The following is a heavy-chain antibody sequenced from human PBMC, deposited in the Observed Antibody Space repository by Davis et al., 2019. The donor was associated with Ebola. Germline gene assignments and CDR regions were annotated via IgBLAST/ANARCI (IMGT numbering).Heavy chain of an antibody. Sequence: GESLKISCAVSGFSVSNTYMSWVRQAPGKGLEWVSVMYGGGNTDYAESVKGRFNISSDNSKNTLYLQMNSLRAEDTAVYYCAKDTNWNYGAPRGMDVWGQGTTVTVSS. CDR3: AKDTNWNYGAPRGMDV. D-gene: IGHD1-7*01. CDR2: MYGGGNT. CDR1: GFSVSNTY. V-gene: IGHV3-66*01. J-gene: IGHJ6*02.